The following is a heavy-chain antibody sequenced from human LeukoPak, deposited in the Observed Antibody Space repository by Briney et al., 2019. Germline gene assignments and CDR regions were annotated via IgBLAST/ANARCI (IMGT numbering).Heavy chain of an antibody. Sequence: ASVKVSCKASGYTFTSYDINWVRQATGQGLEWMGWMNPNSGNTGYAQKFQGRVTMTRNTSISTAYMELSSLRSEDTAVYYCAGFSDSSGYYYDYWGQGTLVTVSS. D-gene: IGHD3-22*01. CDR1: GYTFTSYD. J-gene: IGHJ4*02. V-gene: IGHV1-8*01. CDR2: MNPNSGNT. CDR3: AGFSDSSGYYYDY.